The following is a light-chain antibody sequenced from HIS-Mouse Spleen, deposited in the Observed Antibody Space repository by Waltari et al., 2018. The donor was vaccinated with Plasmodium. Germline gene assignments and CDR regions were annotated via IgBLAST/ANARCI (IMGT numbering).Light chain of an antibody. V-gene: IGLV2-8*01. Sequence: QSALTQPPSASGSPGQSVTISCTGTSSDVGGYNYVSWYQPHPGKAPKRMIYGVSKRPQGAPDRFSGSKSGNTASLTVSGLQAEDEADYYCSSYAGSNNLVFGGGTKLTVL. CDR1: SSDVGGYNY. J-gene: IGLJ2*01. CDR3: SSYAGSNNLV. CDR2: GVS.